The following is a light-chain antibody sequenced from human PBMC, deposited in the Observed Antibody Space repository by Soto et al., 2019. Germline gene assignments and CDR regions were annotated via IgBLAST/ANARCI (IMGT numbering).Light chain of an antibody. CDR1: QTVSITY. Sequence: ILTNSPGTLSLSPGESATLSCRASQTVSITYLTWYQQKPGQAPRLLIFGASKRATGIPDRFSGSGSGRDFTLTISGLEPEDFAVYYCQQYGSSLLISFGQGTRLEIK. CDR3: QQYGSSLLIS. CDR2: GAS. V-gene: IGKV3-20*01. J-gene: IGKJ5*01.